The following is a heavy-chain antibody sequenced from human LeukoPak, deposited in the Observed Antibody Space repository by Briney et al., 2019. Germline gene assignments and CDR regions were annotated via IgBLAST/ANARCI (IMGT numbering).Heavy chain of an antibody. V-gene: IGHV3-7*01. J-gene: IGHJ4*02. CDR3: ARDVRRITIFGVVITTGFDY. Sequence: GGSLRLSCAASGFTVSSNYMSWVRQAPGKGLEWVANIKQDGSEKYYVDPVKGRFTISRDNAKNSLYLQMNSLRAEDTAVYYCARDVRRITIFGVVITTGFDYWGQGTLVTVSS. CDR2: IKQDGSEK. CDR1: GFTVSSNY. D-gene: IGHD3-3*01.